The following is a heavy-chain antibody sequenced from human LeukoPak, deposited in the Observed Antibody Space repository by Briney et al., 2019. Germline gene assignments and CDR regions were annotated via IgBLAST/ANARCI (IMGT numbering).Heavy chain of an antibody. D-gene: IGHD1-26*01. CDR1: GFRFSDYY. CDR2: IILNDGRT. CDR3: ATDGGKHSFDY. J-gene: IGHJ4*02. Sequence: GASVKVSCKASGFRFSDYYPHWVRQAPGQGLEWMGRIILNDGRTKYAQRFEGRVSTTRDTSISTAYMELIMQTSDDTAVYYCATDGGKHSFDYWGQGTLVTVSS. V-gene: IGHV1-2*06.